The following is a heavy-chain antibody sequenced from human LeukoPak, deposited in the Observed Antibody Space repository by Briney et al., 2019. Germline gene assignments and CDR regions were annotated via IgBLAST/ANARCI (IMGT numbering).Heavy chain of an antibody. CDR2: IGTAGDT. D-gene: IGHD6-13*01. J-gene: IGHJ3*02. V-gene: IGHV3-13*01. Sequence: PGGSLRLSCAASGLTFSSYDMHWVRQATGKGLEWVSAIGTAGDTYYPGSVKGRFTISRENAKNSLYLQMNSLRAGDTAVYYCAREGAAAGTISAFDIWGQGTMVTASS. CDR1: GLTFSSYD. CDR3: AREGAAAGTISAFDI.